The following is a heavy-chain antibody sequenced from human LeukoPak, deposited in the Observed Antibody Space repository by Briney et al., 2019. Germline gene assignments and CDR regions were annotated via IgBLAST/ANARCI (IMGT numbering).Heavy chain of an antibody. CDR2: ISYDKSNK. Sequence: GGSLRLSCAASGFTFSSHAMHWVRQAPGKGLEWVALISYDKSNKYHADSVKGRFTISRDNSKNTLFVQMNSLRTEDTAVYYCARDPIQLWLMGFDYWGQGTLVTVSS. CDR3: ARDPIQLWLMGFDY. J-gene: IGHJ4*02. V-gene: IGHV3-30-3*01. D-gene: IGHD5-18*01. CDR1: GFTFSSHA.